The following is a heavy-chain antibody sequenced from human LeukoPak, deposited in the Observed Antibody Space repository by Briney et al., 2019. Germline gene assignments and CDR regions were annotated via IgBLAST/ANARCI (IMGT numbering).Heavy chain of an antibody. J-gene: IGHJ4*02. V-gene: IGHV1-69*06. CDR2: ILPFLGQA. D-gene: IGHD3-22*01. CDR1: GGTFSTHP. Sequence: SVKVSCKASGGTFSTHPISWVRQAPGQGLEWMRGILPFLGQANFAQTFQDRLTITADKSTTTVYMELSSLRAADTAVYYCARVGYDSSGYYFDNWGQGTLVTVSS. CDR3: ARVGYDSSGYYFDN.